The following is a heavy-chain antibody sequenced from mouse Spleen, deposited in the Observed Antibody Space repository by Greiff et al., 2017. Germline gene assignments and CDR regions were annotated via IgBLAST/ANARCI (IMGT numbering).Heavy chain of an antibody. Sequence: DVKLQESGPGLAKPSQTLSLTCSVSGYSITSDYWNWIRKFPGNKLEYMGYISYSGSTYYNPSLKSRISITRDTSKNQYYLQWNSVPTEDTATYYCARSQYDYGAWFAYWGQGTLVTVSA. CDR3: ARSQYDYGAWFAY. D-gene: IGHD2-4*01. J-gene: IGHJ3*01. V-gene: IGHV3-8*01. CDR2: ISYSGST. CDR1: GYSITSDY.